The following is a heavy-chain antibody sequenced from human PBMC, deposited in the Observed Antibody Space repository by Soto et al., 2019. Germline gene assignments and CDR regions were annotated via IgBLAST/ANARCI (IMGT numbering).Heavy chain of an antibody. Sequence: PSETLSLTCAVYGGSFSGYYWSWIRQPPGKGLEWIGEINHSGSTNYNPSLKSRVTISVDTSKNQFSLKLSSVTAADTAVYYCARGAMEYQLPTAYYYYYMDVWGKGTTVTVSS. J-gene: IGHJ6*03. D-gene: IGHD2-2*01. CDR3: ARGAMEYQLPTAYYYYYMDV. CDR1: GGSFSGYY. CDR2: INHSGST. V-gene: IGHV4-34*01.